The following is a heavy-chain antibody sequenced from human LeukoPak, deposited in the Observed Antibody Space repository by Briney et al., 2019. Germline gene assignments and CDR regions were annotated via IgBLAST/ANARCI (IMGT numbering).Heavy chain of an antibody. J-gene: IGHJ4*02. Sequence: GGSLRLSCAASGFTLTSYAMSWVRQAPGKGLEWVSGMSGSGVITYYADSVKGRFTISRDNSKNTLYLQMNSLRAEDTAVYYCAKEYYDFWSGYPHDYWGQGTLVTVSS. CDR2: MSGSGVIT. V-gene: IGHV3-23*01. CDR1: GFTLTSYA. CDR3: AKEYYDFWSGYPHDY. D-gene: IGHD3-3*01.